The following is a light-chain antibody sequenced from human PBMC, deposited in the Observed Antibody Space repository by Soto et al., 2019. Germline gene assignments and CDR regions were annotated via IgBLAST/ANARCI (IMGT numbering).Light chain of an antibody. CDR1: SSDVGGYNY. V-gene: IGLV2-14*01. Sequence: QSALTQPASVSGSPGQSITISCTGTSSDVGGYNYVSWYQQHPGKAPKLTIYDVSNRPSGVSNRFSGSKSGNTASLTISGLQADDEADYYCSSYTSSSTLVVGGGTKLTVL. CDR3: SSYTSSSTLV. CDR2: DVS. J-gene: IGLJ2*01.